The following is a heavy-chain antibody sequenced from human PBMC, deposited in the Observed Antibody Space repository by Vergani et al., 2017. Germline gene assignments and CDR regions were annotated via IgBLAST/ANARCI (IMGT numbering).Heavy chain of an antibody. CDR2: ISSSSSTI. CDR1: GFTFSSYA. V-gene: IGHV3-48*02. J-gene: IGHJ4*02. Sequence: EVQLLESGGGLVQPGGSLRLSCAASGFTFSSYAMSWVRQAPGKGLEWVSYISSSSSTIYYADSVKGRFTISRDNAKNSLYLQMNSLRDEDTAVYYCARESSWFGETKIDYWGQGTLVTVSS. D-gene: IGHD3-10*01. CDR3: ARESSWFGETKIDY.